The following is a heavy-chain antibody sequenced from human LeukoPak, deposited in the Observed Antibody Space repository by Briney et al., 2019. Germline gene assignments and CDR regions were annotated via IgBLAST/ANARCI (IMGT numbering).Heavy chain of an antibody. Sequence: PSETLSLTCAVYGGSFSGYYWSWIRQPPGKGLEWIGEINHSGSTNYNPSLKGRVTISVDTSKNQFSLKLSSVTAADTAVYYCASVNYYYYYGMDVWGQGTTVTVSS. V-gene: IGHV4-34*01. CDR3: ASVNYYYYYGMDV. CDR2: INHSGST. CDR1: GGSFSGYY. J-gene: IGHJ6*02.